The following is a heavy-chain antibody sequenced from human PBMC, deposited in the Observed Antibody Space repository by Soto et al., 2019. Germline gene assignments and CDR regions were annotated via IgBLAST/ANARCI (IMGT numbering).Heavy chain of an antibody. CDR1: GYTFTSYA. D-gene: IGHD3-3*01. V-gene: IGHV1-3*01. J-gene: IGHJ4*02. CDR2: INAGNGNT. CDR3: ARSLEWFPLGDY. Sequence: QVQLVQSGAEVKKPGASVKVSCKASGYTFTSYAMHWVRQAPGQGLEWMGWINAGNGNTKYSQKFQGRVTITRDTSASTAYMELSSLRSEDTAVYYCARSLEWFPLGDYWGQGTLVTVSS.